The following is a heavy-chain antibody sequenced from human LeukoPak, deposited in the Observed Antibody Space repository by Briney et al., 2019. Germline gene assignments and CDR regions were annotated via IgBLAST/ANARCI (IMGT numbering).Heavy chain of an antibody. Sequence: GASVKVSCKASGYTFTSYDINWVRQAAGQGLEWMGWMNPNSGNTGYAQKFQGRATMTRNTSISTAYMELSSLRSEDTAVYYCARAPPATVVPDYWGQGTLVTVSS. CDR1: GYTFTSYD. J-gene: IGHJ4*02. D-gene: IGHD4-23*01. CDR3: ARAPPATVVPDY. V-gene: IGHV1-8*01. CDR2: MNPNSGNT.